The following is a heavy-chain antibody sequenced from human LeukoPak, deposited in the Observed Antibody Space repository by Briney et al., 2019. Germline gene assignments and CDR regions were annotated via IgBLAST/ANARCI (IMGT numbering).Heavy chain of an antibody. CDR2: IYYTGST. D-gene: IGHD3-10*01. J-gene: IGHJ4*02. CDR1: GGSISSYY. CDR3: ARRSDYYGSGSYSFLFDY. Sequence: PSETLSLTCTVSGGSISSYYWSWIRQPPGKGLEWIGYIYYTGSTYYNPSLKRRLTISVETSKNQFFLKLSSVTAADTAVYYCARRSDYYGSGSYSFLFDYWGQGTLVTVSS. V-gene: IGHV4-59*08.